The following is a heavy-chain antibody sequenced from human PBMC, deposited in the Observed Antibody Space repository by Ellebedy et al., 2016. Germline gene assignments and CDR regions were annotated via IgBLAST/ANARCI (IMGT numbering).Heavy chain of an antibody. V-gene: IGHV1-2*02. CDR3: ARGRTHLDY. CDR2: INPNSGVT. Sequence: ASVKVSXKASRYTFTGNYMHWVRQAPGQGLEWMGWINPNSGVTNYAQKFQGRVTVTRDTSISTAYMELSRLRSDDTAVYYCARGRTHLDYWGQGTLVTVSS. CDR1: RYTFTGNY. J-gene: IGHJ4*02.